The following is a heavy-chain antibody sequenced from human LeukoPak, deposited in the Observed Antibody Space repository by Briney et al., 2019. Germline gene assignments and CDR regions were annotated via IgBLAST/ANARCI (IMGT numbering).Heavy chain of an antibody. CDR3: ARKGLFSTLPEKHPHDAFDI. CDR2: IYPGDSDT. V-gene: IGHV5-51*01. CDR1: GYSFTSYW. D-gene: IGHD2-21*01. J-gene: IGHJ3*02. Sequence: GESLKISCKGSGYSFTSYWIGWVRQMPGKGLEWMGIIYPGDSDTRYSPSFQGQVTISADKSISTAYLQWSSLKASDTAMYYCARKGLFSTLPEKHPHDAFDIWGQGTMVTVSS.